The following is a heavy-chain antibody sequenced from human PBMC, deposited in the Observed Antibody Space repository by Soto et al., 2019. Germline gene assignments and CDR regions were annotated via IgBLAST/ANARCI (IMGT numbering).Heavy chain of an antibody. V-gene: IGHV3-21*01. D-gene: IGHD5-12*01. J-gene: IGHJ4*02. CDR3: ARDKPGYVGFRVDY. Sequence: PGGSLRLSCAASGFTFSSYSMNWVRQAPGKGLEWGSSISSSSYIYYADSVKGRFTISRDNAKNSLYLQMNSLRAEDTAVYYCARDKPGYVGFRVDYWGQGILVTVSS. CDR2: ISSSSYI. CDR1: GFTFSSYS.